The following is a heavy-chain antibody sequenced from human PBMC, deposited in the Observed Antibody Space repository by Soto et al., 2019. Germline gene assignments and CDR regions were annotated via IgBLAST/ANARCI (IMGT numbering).Heavy chain of an antibody. D-gene: IGHD6-13*01. J-gene: IGHJ6*02. V-gene: IGHV3-23*01. CDR2: ISGSGENT. CDR1: GFRFSSYA. CDR3: AKGVFARDYYYHGMDV. Sequence: LRLSCAASGFRFSSYAISWVRQAPGKGLEWVSGISGSGENTYHADSVTGRFTISRDNSKNTVNLQMNSLRDDDTAVYYCAKGVFARDYYYHGMDVWGQGTTVTV.